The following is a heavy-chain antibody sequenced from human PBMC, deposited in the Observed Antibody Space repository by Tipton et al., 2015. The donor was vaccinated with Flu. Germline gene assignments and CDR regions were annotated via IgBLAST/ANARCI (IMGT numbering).Heavy chain of an antibody. J-gene: IGHJ5*02. Sequence: TLSLTCAVYGGSFSGYYWSWIRQPPGKGLEWIGYIYYSGSTNYNPSLKSRVTISVDTSKNQFSLKLSSVTAADTAVYYCARNLWGNWFDPWGQGTLVTVSS. V-gene: IGHV4-59*08. D-gene: IGHD7-27*01. CDR1: GGSFSGYY. CDR3: ARNLWGNWFDP. CDR2: IYYSGST.